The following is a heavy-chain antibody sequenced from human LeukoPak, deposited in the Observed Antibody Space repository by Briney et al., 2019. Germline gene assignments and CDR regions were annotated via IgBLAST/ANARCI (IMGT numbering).Heavy chain of an antibody. CDR3: ARDTTVTQNFDY. J-gene: IGHJ4*02. V-gene: IGHV3-23*01. CDR2: ISGSGGST. CDR1: GFTFSSYA. Sequence: GGSLRLSCAASGFTFSSYAMSWVRQAPGKGLEWVSAISGSGGSTYYADSVKGRFTISRDNAKNSLYLQMNSLRAEDTAVYYCARDTTVTQNFDYWGQGTLVTVSS. D-gene: IGHD4-17*01.